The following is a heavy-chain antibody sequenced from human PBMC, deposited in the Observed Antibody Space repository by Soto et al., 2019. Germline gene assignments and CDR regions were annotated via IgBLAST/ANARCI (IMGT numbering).Heavy chain of an antibody. CDR3: ARLEGLATVSYYFDF. D-gene: IGHD3-3*01. J-gene: IGHJ4*02. V-gene: IGHV4-39*01. CDR2: IYYRGNA. CDR1: DDSINSDKYY. Sequence: QLQLQESGPGLVKPSETLSLTCSVSDDSINSDKYYCGWIRQPPGKGLEWIGSIYYRGNAYYKPCLQTRATITLDKSRSQFSLKLNSVPAADSAVYFCARLEGLATVSYYFDFWGPGALVTVSS.